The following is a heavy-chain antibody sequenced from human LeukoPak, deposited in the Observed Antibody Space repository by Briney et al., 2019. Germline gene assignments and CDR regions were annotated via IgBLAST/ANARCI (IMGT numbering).Heavy chain of an antibody. CDR2: ISNDGSKK. J-gene: IGHJ4*02. V-gene: IGHV3-30*18. D-gene: IGHD5-18*01. CDR1: GFTFSSYG. CDR3: AKDRYSYAFEYFDS. Sequence: HSGGSLRLSCAASGFTFSSYGMRWVRQAPGKGLEWVAVISNDGSKKYSADSVKGRFTISRDNSKNTLYLQMNSLRAEDTAVYYCAKDRYSYAFEYFDSWGQGTLVTVSS.